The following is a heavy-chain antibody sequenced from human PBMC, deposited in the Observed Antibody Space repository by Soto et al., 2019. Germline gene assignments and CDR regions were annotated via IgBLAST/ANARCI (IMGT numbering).Heavy chain of an antibody. Sequence: TSETLSLTCTVSGGSISSYYWSWIRQPPGKGLEWIGYIYYSGSTNYNPSLRSRVTISVDTSKNQFSLKLSSVTAADTAVYYCARGLDSSGFTDINWFDPWGQGTLVTVSS. CDR2: IYYSGST. CDR3: ARGLDSSGFTDINWFDP. D-gene: IGHD3-22*01. J-gene: IGHJ5*02. CDR1: GGSISSYY. V-gene: IGHV4-59*01.